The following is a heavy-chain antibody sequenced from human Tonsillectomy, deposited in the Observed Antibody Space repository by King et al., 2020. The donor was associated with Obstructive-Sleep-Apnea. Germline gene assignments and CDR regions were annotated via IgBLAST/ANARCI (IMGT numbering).Heavy chain of an antibody. CDR3: ARERGQTYCGGDCYSPHYDY. V-gene: IGHV3-7*01. J-gene: IGHJ4*02. CDR1: GFTFTTYW. Sequence: VQLVESGGGLVQPGGSLRLSCVASGFTFTTYWMSWVRQAPGKGLEWGANIKQDGSEKYYVDSVKGRFTISRDNAKNSLYLQMNSLRVEDTAVYYCARERGQTYCGGDCYSPHYDYWGQGTLVTVSS. D-gene: IGHD2-21*02. CDR2: IKQDGSEK.